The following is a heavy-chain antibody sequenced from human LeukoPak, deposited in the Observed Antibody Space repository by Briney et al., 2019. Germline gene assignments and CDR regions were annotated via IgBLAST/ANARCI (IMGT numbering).Heavy chain of an antibody. V-gene: IGHV3-73*01. J-gene: IGHJ4*02. CDR1: GFILSGSA. Sequence: GGSLRLSCAASGFILSGSAMHWVRQASGKGLEGVGRIRSKANSYATAYAASVKGRFTISRDDSKNTAYLQMNSLKTEDTAVYYCQLYYGGNSGFDYWGQGTLVTVSS. D-gene: IGHD4-23*01. CDR3: QLYYGGNSGFDY. CDR2: IRSKANSYAT.